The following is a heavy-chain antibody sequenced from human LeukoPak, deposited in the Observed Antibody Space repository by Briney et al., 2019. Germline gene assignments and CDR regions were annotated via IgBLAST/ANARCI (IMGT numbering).Heavy chain of an antibody. CDR2: INVRDDYT. CDR3: ARDNSGWSVDY. D-gene: IGHD6-19*01. Sequence: AASVKVSCKASGYTFRSYHMHWVRQAPGQGLEWMGIINVRDDYTKCAQKFQGRVTMTRDTSTSTVYMELSSLTSEDTAVYYCARDNSGWSVDYWGQGTLVTVSS. J-gene: IGHJ4*02. V-gene: IGHV1-46*01. CDR1: GYTFRSYH.